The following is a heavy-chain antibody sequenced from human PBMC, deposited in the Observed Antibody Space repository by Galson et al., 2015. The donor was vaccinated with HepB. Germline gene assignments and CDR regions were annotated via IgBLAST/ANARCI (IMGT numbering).Heavy chain of an antibody. D-gene: IGHD1-26*01. Sequence: SLRLSCAASGFTFSTYDMHWVRQVTGKGLEWVSTIGTAGETYCPGSVKGRFTISRENAKKSVYLQMNSLRGGDTAVYYCARGEGIVGGGDFDYWGQGTLVTVSS. CDR2: IGTAGET. V-gene: IGHV3-13*01. CDR3: ARGEGIVGGGDFDY. CDR1: GFTFSTYD. J-gene: IGHJ4*02.